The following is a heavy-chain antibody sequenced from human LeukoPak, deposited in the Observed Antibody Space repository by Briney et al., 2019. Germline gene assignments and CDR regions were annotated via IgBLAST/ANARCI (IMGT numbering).Heavy chain of an antibody. CDR3: ATPGYCSGGSCYSFDY. V-gene: IGHV1-2*02. D-gene: IGHD2-15*01. J-gene: IGHJ4*02. CDR1: GYTFTDYY. Sequence: ASVKVSYKASGYTFTDYYMHWVRQAPGQGLEWMGWINPNSGGTNYAQKFQGRVTMTRDTSISTAYMELSRLRSDDTAVYYCATPGYCSGGSCYSFDYWGQGTLVTVSS. CDR2: INPNSGGT.